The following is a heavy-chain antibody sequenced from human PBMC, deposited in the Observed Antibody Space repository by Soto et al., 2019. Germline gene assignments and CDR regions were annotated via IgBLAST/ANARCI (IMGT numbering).Heavy chain of an antibody. CDR3: ARGWLRDPWMY. CDR1: GFIFSSYT. CDR2: ISASSTYI. J-gene: IGHJ4*02. D-gene: IGHD5-12*01. Sequence: EVRLVESGGGLVKPGGSLRLSCAASGFIFSSYTMNWVRQAPGKGLEWVSSISASSTYIYYADSLKGRFTISRDNAYNSLYLQMNSPRAEDTAVYYCARGWLRDPWMYWGQGTLVTVSS. V-gene: IGHV3-21*01.